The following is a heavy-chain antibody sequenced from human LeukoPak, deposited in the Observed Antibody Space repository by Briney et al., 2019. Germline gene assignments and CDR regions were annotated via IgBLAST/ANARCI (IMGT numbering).Heavy chain of an antibody. CDR3: ARAAPYYYYMDV. D-gene: IGHD6-25*01. J-gene: IGHJ6*03. CDR2: IGAYNGNT. V-gene: IGHV1-18*01. CDR1: GYTFTSYG. Sequence: ASVKVSCKASGYTFTSYGISWVRQAPGQGLEWMGWIGAYNGNTNYAQKLQGRVTMTTDTSTSTAYMELRSLRSDDTAVYYCARAAPYYYYMDVWGKGTTVTVSS.